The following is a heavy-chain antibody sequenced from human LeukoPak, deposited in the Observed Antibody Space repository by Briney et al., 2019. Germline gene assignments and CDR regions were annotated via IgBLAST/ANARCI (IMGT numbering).Heavy chain of an antibody. Sequence: PGRSLRLSCAASGFTFSSYAMHWVRQAPGKGLEWGAVISYDGSNKYYADSVKGRFTISRDNSKNTLYLQMNSLRAEDTAVYYCARDGVGATLYYFDYWGQGTLVTVSS. CDR1: GFTFSSYA. CDR3: ARDGVGATLYYFDY. J-gene: IGHJ4*02. CDR2: ISYDGSNK. V-gene: IGHV3-30-3*01. D-gene: IGHD1-26*01.